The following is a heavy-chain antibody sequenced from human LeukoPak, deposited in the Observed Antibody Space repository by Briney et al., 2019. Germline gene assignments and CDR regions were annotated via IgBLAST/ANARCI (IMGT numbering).Heavy chain of an antibody. Sequence: ASVKVSCKASRYTFNRHGISWARQAPGQGLGWMGWISAYNGDTKYSQKFHGRVTLTIDTSTSTGHMELRSLTSDDTAMYYCARDPSNTSGWYIYFDYWGQGTLVTVSS. CDR3: ARDPSNTSGWYIYFDY. CDR2: ISAYNGDT. D-gene: IGHD6-19*01. CDR1: RYTFNRHG. V-gene: IGHV1-18*01. J-gene: IGHJ4*02.